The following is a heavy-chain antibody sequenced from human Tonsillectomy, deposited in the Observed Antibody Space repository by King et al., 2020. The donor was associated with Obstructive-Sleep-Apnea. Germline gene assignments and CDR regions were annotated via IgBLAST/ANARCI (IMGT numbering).Heavy chain of an antibody. D-gene: IGHD2-8*01. CDR2: INHSGST. CDR1: GGSFSGYY. Sequence: QVQLQQWGAGLLKPSETLSLTCAVYGGSFSGYYWSWIRQPPGKGLEWIGEINHSGSTTYNPSLKRRVTISVDTSKNQFSLQLSSVTAADTAVYYCAGFMLAGGRWFDPWGQGTLVTVSS. CDR3: AGFMLAGGRWFDP. V-gene: IGHV4-34*01. J-gene: IGHJ5*02.